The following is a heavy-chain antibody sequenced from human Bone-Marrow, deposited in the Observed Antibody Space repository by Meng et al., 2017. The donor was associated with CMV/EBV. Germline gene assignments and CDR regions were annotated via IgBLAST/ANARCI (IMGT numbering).Heavy chain of an antibody. D-gene: IGHD6-13*01. J-gene: IGHJ5*02. CDR3: ARTPGVTAPGTQA. Sequence: KASGYTFTSYDINWVRQAPGQGLEWIGWMNPNNGNTGYAQKFQGRVTMTRNTSISTAYMELSSLRAEDTAVYYCARTPGVTAPGTQAWGQGTLVTVSS. CDR2: MNPNNGNT. CDR1: GYTFTSYD. V-gene: IGHV1-8*01.